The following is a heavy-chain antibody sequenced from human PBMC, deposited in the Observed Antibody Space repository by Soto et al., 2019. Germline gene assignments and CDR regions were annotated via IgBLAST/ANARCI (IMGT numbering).Heavy chain of an antibody. CDR1: GYTFFTYD. Sequence: ASVKVSCKASGYTFFTYDISWVRQAPGQGLEWMGGIIPIFGTANYAQKFQGRVTITADESTSTAYMELSSLRSEDTAVYYCARGSVDTAMAPDCWGQGTLVTVSS. CDR2: IIPIFGTA. CDR3: ARGSVDTAMAPDC. D-gene: IGHD5-18*01. J-gene: IGHJ4*02. V-gene: IGHV1-69*13.